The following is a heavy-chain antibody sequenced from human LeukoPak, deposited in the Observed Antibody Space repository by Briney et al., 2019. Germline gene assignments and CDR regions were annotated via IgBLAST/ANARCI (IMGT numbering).Heavy chain of an antibody. V-gene: IGHV6-1*01. Sequence: SQTLSLTCVICRDSDSSGSAAWNWIRQSPSRGLEWLGRTYYNSKWYNDYAVSVKSRMTFNPDTSKDQFSLHLHSVTPEDTSVYYCVRLSLGSKVFDIWGQGTMVTVSS. CDR2: TYYNSKWYN. CDR3: VRLSLGSKVFDI. J-gene: IGHJ3*02. CDR1: RDSDSSGSAA. D-gene: IGHD1-26*01.